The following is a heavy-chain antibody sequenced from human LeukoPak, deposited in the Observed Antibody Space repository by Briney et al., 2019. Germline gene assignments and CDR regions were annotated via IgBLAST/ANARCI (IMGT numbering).Heavy chain of an antibody. CDR1: GYIFTDYY. Sequence: ASVKVSCKASGYIFTDYYIHWVRQAPGRRLEWMGWINPNSGDTNCAQKFQGRVTMTRDTSISTAYLELSGLTSDDTAVYYCARALMTAVLATSGGDIWGQGTMVTVSS. J-gene: IGHJ3*02. CDR3: ARALMTAVLATSGGDI. D-gene: IGHD4-17*01. CDR2: INPNSGDT. V-gene: IGHV1-2*02.